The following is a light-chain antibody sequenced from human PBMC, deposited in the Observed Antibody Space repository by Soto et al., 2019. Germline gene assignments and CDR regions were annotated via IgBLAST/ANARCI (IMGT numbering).Light chain of an antibody. CDR1: QGINNY. CDR2: AAS. V-gene: IGKV1-27*01. J-gene: IGKJ2*01. CDR3: QKYVEAPKT. Sequence: DFQMTQSPSSLSASVGDRVTITCRASQGINNYLAWYQQKPGKVPKLLIYAASALQSGVPSRFIGSGSGTDFTLTISSLQPEDAATYYCQKYVEAPKTFGPGTKLEIK.